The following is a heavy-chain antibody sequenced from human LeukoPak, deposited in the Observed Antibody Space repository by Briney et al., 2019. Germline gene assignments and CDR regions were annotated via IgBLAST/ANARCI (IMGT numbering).Heavy chain of an antibody. Sequence: PGGSLRLSCAASGFTFSSYAMNWVRQAPGKGLEWVSVIYSGGSTYYADSVKGRFTISRDNSKNTLYLQMNSLRAEDTAVYYCARGGYDYNYWGQGTLVTVSS. D-gene: IGHD5-12*01. CDR2: IYSGGST. CDR1: GFTFSSYA. CDR3: ARGGYDYNY. V-gene: IGHV3-66*01. J-gene: IGHJ4*02.